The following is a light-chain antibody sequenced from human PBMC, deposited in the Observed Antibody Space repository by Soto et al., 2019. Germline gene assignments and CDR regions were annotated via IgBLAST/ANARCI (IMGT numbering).Light chain of an antibody. CDR3: CSYEGSYTSV. Sequence: QSALTQPRSVSGSPGQSVTISCTGTSSDVGTYNYVSWYQQHPGKAPKLMIYDVSQRPSGVPDRFSGSKSGNTASLTISGLQAEDESDYYCCSYEGSYTSVFGGGNKLTVL. V-gene: IGLV2-11*01. J-gene: IGLJ2*01. CDR1: SSDVGTYNY. CDR2: DVS.